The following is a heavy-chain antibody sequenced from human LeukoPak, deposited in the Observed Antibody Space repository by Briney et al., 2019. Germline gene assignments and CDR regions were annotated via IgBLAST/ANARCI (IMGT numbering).Heavy chain of an antibody. CDR1: GDTFSTYG. J-gene: IGHJ5*02. Sequence: GASVKVSCKVSGDTFSTYGISWVRQAPGQGLEWMGRIIPTLDTVKSAQKFRGRLTISADKSSNTAYMELSSLRSDDTAMYFCARWRLSGDALTTYHYKTVIDNYFAPWGQGTLVTVSS. D-gene: IGHD3-16*02. CDR2: IIPTLDTV. CDR3: ARWRLSGDALTTYHYKTVIDNYFAP. V-gene: IGHV1-69*04.